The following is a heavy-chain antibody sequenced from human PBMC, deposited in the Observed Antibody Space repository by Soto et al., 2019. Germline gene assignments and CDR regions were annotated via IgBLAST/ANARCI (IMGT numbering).Heavy chain of an antibody. J-gene: IGHJ6*02. D-gene: IGHD3-10*01. CDR1: GFIFSDYA. CDR2: LIDDGYFQ. V-gene: IGHV3-30-3*01. CDR3: ARGWGPSYYYGMDV. Sequence: QVQLVDSGGGVVQPERSLRLSCRASGFIFSDYAIHWVRQAPGRGLEWVAVLIDDGYFQYYADSVKGRFTISSDKSNNAGYLHMSRLRVDDTAVYYCARGWGPSYYYGMDVWGQGTTVIVSS.